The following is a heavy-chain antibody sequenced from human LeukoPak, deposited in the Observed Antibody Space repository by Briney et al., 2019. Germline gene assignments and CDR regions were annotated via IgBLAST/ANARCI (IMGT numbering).Heavy chain of an antibody. CDR2: IWYDGSNK. Sequence: GGSLRLSCAASGFTFSSYVMSWVRQAPGKGLEWVAVIWYDGSNKYYADSVKGRFTISRDNSKNTLYLQMNSLRAEDTAVYYCARGGVYGDYDFDYWGQGTLVTVSS. V-gene: IGHV3-33*08. CDR1: GFTFSSYV. J-gene: IGHJ4*02. D-gene: IGHD4-17*01. CDR3: ARGGVYGDYDFDY.